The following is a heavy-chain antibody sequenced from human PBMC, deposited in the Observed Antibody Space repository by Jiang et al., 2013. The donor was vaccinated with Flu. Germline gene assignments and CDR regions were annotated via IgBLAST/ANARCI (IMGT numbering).Heavy chain of an antibody. V-gene: IGHV3-23*01. CDR2: ISGSGGST. Sequence: SGISGSGGSTYYADSVKGRFTISRDNSKNTLYLQMNSLRAEDTAVYYCAKEGQMERTFDYWGQGTLVTVSS. D-gene: IGHD1-1*01. CDR3: AKEGQMERTFDY. J-gene: IGHJ4*02.